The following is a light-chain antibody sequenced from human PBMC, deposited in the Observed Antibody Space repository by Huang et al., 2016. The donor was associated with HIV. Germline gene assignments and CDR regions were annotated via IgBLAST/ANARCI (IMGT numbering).Light chain of an antibody. CDR2: GAS. Sequence: EIVMTQSPATLSVSPGERATLSCRDSQGVSNNIAWYQQKPGQTPRLLTHGASTSATGIAAKFSGRGSGTDFTLTITSLQPEDSAVYYCQHYNNWPPWTFGPGTQVEI. CDR1: QGVSNN. CDR3: QHYNNWPPWT. V-gene: IGKV3D-15*01. J-gene: IGKJ1*01.